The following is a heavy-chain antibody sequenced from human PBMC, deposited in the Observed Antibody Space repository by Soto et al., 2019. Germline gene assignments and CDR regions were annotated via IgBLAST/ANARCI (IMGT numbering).Heavy chain of an antibody. D-gene: IGHD1-26*01. CDR3: ARTRSAWSDFHYYSLDV. V-gene: IGHV3-30*03. CDR2: IPYDSTKT. J-gene: IGHJ6*02. CDR1: GFTFNSYG. Sequence: QVQLVESGGGVVQPGRSLRLSCAASGFTFNSYGMHWVRQGPGNGLEWVAFIPYDSTKTYYVDSVKGRFTISRDNSNSALYVQMNSLTGEDTAVYYCARTRSAWSDFHYYSLDVWGQGTTVTVSS.